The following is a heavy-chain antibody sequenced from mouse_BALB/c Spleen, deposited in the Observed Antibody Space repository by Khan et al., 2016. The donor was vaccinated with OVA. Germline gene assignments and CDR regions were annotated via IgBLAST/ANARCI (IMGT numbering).Heavy chain of an antibody. CDR1: GFNIKDYY. V-gene: IGHV14-1*02. Sequence: VQLQQSGTELVRPGALVRLSCTASGFNIKDYYIHWVKQRPDQGLVWTGWIDPENGKTIYDPKFQGKASITADTSSNTVYLLLSSLTSEDTAVSYCPRSILVYFDIWGQGTTIIVSS. CDR2: IDPENGKT. D-gene: IGHD2-3*01. J-gene: IGHJ2*01. CDR3: PRSILVYFDI.